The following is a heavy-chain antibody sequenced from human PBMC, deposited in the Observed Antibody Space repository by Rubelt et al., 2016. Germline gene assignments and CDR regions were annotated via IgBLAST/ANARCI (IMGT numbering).Heavy chain of an antibody. J-gene: IGHJ4*02. CDR1: GYTFTSYG. CDR2: ISAYNGNT. D-gene: IGHD6-19*01. V-gene: IGHV1-18*01. CDR3: ARNKIGSGWYDY. Sequence: QVQLVQSVPEVKKPGASVKVSCRASGYTFTSYGISWVRQAPGQGLEWMGWISAYNGNTNYAQKFQGRVTMTTETSTSTVYMGLRSLRSDDTAVYYCARNKIGSGWYDYWGQGTLVTVSS.